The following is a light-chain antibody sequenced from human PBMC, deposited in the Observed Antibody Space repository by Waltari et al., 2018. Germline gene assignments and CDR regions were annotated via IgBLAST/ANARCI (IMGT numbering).Light chain of an antibody. J-gene: IGKJ2*01. CDR3: QQCYGSPYT. Sequence: DIVMTQSPDSLGVSLGERATIHCKSSQSVFYANNKNYLAWYQQRPGQPPKLLIYWASTRASVVPDRFSGSGSGTDFTLTISSLQAEDAAIYYCQQCYGSPYTFGQGTKLDI. CDR1: QSVFYANNKNY. V-gene: IGKV4-1*01. CDR2: WAS.